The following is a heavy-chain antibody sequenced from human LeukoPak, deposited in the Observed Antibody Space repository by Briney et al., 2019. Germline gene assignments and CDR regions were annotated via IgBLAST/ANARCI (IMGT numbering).Heavy chain of an antibody. CDR3: TRGGTTFDY. D-gene: IGHD1-1*01. CDR1: GFTFSGYS. CDR2: INTDGSTT. J-gene: IGHJ4*02. V-gene: IGHV3-74*01. Sequence: GGSLRLSCAASGFTFSGYSMHWVRQAPGKGLVWVSRINTDGSTTTYADSVKGRFTISRDNAKNTLYLQMNSLRAEDTAIYYCTRGGTTFDYWGQGTLVSVSS.